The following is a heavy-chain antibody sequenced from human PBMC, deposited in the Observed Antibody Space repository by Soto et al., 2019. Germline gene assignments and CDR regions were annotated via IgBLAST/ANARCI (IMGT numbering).Heavy chain of an antibody. Sequence: SETLSLTFTFSGGSISSYYWSGIRQPPGKGLEWIGYIYYSGSTNYNPSLKSRVTISVDTSKNQFSLKLSSVTAADPAVYYCARRYGSAIDYWGQGTLVTVSS. J-gene: IGHJ4*02. CDR3: ARRYGSAIDY. CDR1: GGSISSYY. D-gene: IGHD1-26*01. CDR2: IYYSGST. V-gene: IGHV4-59*08.